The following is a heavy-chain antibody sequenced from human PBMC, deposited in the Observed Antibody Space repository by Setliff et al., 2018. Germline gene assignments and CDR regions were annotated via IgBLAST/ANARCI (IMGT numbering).Heavy chain of an antibody. D-gene: IGHD3-3*01. Sequence: SETLSLTCTVSGDSISSRPFYWGWFRQPAGKELEWIGQIYTSWSTIYNPSLKSRVAILLDTSKNQFSLTLTSVTAADTAVYYCARMTGFQYIDVWGKGTTVTVSS. CDR2: IYTSWST. CDR1: GDSISSRPFY. V-gene: IGHV4-61*09. CDR3: ARMTGFQYIDV. J-gene: IGHJ6*03.